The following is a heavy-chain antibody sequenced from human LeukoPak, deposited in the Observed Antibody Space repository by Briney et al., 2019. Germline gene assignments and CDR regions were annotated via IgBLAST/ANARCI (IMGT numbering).Heavy chain of an antibody. CDR1: GGSISSDNYH. CDR3: ARAASRGVRIDY. Sequence: SETLSLTCTVSGGSISSDNYHWSWIRQPAGKGLEWIGRIYTSGSTNYNPSLKSRVTISVDTSKNQFSLKLSSVTAADTAVYYCARAASRGVRIDYWGQGTLVTVSS. CDR2: IYTSGST. V-gene: IGHV4-61*02. D-gene: IGHD3-10*01. J-gene: IGHJ4*02.